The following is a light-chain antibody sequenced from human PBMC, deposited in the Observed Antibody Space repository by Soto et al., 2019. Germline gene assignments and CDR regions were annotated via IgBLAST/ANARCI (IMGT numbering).Light chain of an antibody. CDR2: GNS. V-gene: IGLV1-40*01. Sequence: QSVLTQPPSVSGAPGQRVTISCTGSSSNIGAGYDVHWYQQLPGTAPKLLIYGNSNRPSGVPDRFSGSKSGTSASLAITGLQAEDEADYYCQSYDSNLSVVVFGGGTQLTVL. CDR1: SSNIGAGYD. J-gene: IGLJ2*01. CDR3: QSYDSNLSVVV.